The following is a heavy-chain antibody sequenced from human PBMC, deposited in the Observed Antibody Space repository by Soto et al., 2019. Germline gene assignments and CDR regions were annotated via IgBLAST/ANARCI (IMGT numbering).Heavy chain of an antibody. D-gene: IGHD3-10*01. CDR1: GFTFRNYG. V-gene: IGHV3-23*01. Sequence: EVQLLESGGGLVQPGGSLRLSCTVSGFTFRNYGMSWVRQAPGKGLEWVSATSGSGDTTYYADSVKGRFSISRDNSKNTQYVQMNSLRADDTAVDYCAKDLGYDGSGIEIWGQGTLVTVSP. CDR3: AKDLGYDGSGIEI. CDR2: TSGSGDTT. J-gene: IGHJ4*02.